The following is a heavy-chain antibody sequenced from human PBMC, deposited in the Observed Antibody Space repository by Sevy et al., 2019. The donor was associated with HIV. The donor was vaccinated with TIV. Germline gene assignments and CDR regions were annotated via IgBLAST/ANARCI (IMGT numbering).Heavy chain of an antibody. V-gene: IGHV3-74*01. Sequence: GGSLRLSCAASGFTFSTYWMHWVRQAPGKGLVWVSRINSDGNYRSYVESVEGRCTIPRDIAQNTLFLQMSSLRVEDTAVYYCARESRGSLEGFDIWGQGTMVTVSS. J-gene: IGHJ3*02. CDR1: GFTFSTYW. CDR2: INSDGNYR. CDR3: ARESRGSLEGFDI. D-gene: IGHD1-26*01.